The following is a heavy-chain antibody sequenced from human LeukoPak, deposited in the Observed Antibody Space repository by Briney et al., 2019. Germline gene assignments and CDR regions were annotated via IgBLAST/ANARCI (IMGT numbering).Heavy chain of an antibody. V-gene: IGHV1-3*01. D-gene: IGHD1-26*01. CDR2: INAGNGNT. CDR1: GYTFTSYP. J-gene: IGHJ4*02. Sequence: ASVKVSCKASGYTFTSYPMHWVRQAPGQRLEWMGWINAGNGNTKYSQKFQGRVTITRDTSASTAYMELSSLRSEDTAVYYCARFYSTGIVGATTGDYWGQGTLVTVSS. CDR3: ARFYSTGIVGATTGDY.